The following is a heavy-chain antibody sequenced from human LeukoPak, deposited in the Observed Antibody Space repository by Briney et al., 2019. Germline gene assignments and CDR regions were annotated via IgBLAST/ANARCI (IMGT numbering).Heavy chain of an antibody. CDR2: IKSKTDGGTT. Sequence: GGSLRLSCAASGFTFSNAWMSWVRQAPGKGLEWVGRIKSKTDGGTTDYAAPVKGRFTISRDDSKNTLYLQMNSLKTEDTAVYYRTTNPRYCSSTSCYTEEYFQHWGQGTLVTVSS. CDR3: TTNPRYCSSTSCYTEEYFQH. CDR1: GFTFSNAW. V-gene: IGHV3-15*01. J-gene: IGHJ1*01. D-gene: IGHD2-2*02.